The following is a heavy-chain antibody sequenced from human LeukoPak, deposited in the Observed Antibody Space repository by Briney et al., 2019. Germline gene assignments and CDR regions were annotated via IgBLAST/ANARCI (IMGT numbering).Heavy chain of an antibody. J-gene: IGHJ6*02. D-gene: IGHD5-12*01. CDR2: ISGSSTTI. CDR1: GFTFSDHY. Sequence: GGSLRLSCAASGFTFSDHYMSWIRQAPGKGLEWVSYISGSSTTIYYADSVRGRFTISRDNGKNSLCLQMNSLRVEDTAIYYCAREDLVGYVPYGMDVWGQGTTVTVSS. V-gene: IGHV3-11*01. CDR3: AREDLVGYVPYGMDV.